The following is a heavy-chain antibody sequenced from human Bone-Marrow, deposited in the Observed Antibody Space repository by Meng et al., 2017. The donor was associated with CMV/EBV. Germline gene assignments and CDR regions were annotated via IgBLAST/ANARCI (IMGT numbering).Heavy chain of an antibody. J-gene: IGHJ4*02. CDR2: INPNSGGT. CDR1: GYTFTGYY. V-gene: IGHV1-2*02. D-gene: IGHD1-26*01. CDR3: ATLGGPMGGGYFDY. Sequence: ASVKVSCKASGYTFTGYYMHWVRQAPGQGLEWMGWINPNSGGTNYAQKFQGRVTMTRDTSISTAYMELSRLSSDDTAVYYCATLGGPMGGGYFDYWGQGTLVTVSS.